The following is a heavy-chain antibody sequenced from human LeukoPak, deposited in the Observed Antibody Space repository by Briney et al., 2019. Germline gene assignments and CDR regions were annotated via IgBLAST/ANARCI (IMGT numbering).Heavy chain of an antibody. Sequence: ASVKVSCKASGYTFTGYYMQWVRQAPGQGLEWMGWINPNSGGTKYAPKFQDRVTMSRDTSINTAYMELSRLTSDDTAVYFCARDLDCSTSCFDRVEYFQHWGQGTLVTVSS. V-gene: IGHV1-2*02. J-gene: IGHJ1*01. CDR3: ARDLDCSTSCFDRVEYFQH. D-gene: IGHD2-2*01. CDR1: GYTFTGYY. CDR2: INPNSGGT.